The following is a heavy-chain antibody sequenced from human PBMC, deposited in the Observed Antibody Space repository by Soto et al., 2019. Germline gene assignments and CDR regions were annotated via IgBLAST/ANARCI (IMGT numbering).Heavy chain of an antibody. V-gene: IGHV3-48*03. CDR2: ISSSGSTI. J-gene: IGHJ5*02. CDR3: ARERGYSYGYNWFDP. D-gene: IGHD5-18*01. Sequence: QPGGSLRLSCAASGFTFSSYEMNWVRQAPGKGLEWVSYISSSGSTIYYADSVKGRFTISRDNAKDSLYLQMNSLRAEDTAVYYCARERGYSYGYNWFDPWGQGTLVTVSS. CDR1: GFTFSSYE.